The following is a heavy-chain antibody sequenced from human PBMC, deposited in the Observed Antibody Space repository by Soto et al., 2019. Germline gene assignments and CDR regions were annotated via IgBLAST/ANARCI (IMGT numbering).Heavy chain of an antibody. CDR2: ISYDGSNK. Sequence: GGSLRLSCAASGFTFSGSAMHWVRQAPGKGLEWVAVISYDGSNKYYADSVKGRFTISRDNSKNTLYLQMNSLRAEDTAVYYCAKAQPDYATVTTAISYWGQGTLVTVSS. V-gene: IGHV3-30*04. D-gene: IGHD4-17*01. CDR3: AKAQPDYATVTTAISY. CDR1: GFTFSGSA. J-gene: IGHJ4*02.